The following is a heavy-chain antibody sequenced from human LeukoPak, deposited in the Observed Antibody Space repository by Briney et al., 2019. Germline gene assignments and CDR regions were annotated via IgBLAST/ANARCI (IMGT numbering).Heavy chain of an antibody. CDR3: ARPPRIAAAGRNWFDP. CDR1: GYTFTGYY. V-gene: IGHV1-2*06. J-gene: IGHJ5*02. CDR2: INPNSGGT. D-gene: IGHD6-13*01. Sequence: GASVKVSCKXSGYTFTGYYMHWVRQAPGQGLEWMGRINPNSGGTNYAQKFQGRVTMTRDTSISTAYMELSRLRSDDTAVYYCARPPRIAAAGRNWFDPWGQGTLVTVSS.